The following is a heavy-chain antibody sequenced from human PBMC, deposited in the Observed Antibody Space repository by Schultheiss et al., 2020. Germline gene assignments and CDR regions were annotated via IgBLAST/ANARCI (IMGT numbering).Heavy chain of an antibody. J-gene: IGHJ5*02. CDR3: ARDKVGWFDP. V-gene: IGHV4-59*12. CDR1: GGSISSYY. Sequence: SETLSLTCTVSGGSISSYYWSWIRQPAGKGLEWIGYIYHSGSTYYNPSLKSRVTISVDRSKNQFSLKLSSVTAADTAVYYCARDKVGWFDPWGQGTLVTVSS. D-gene: IGHD2-2*01. CDR2: IYHSGST.